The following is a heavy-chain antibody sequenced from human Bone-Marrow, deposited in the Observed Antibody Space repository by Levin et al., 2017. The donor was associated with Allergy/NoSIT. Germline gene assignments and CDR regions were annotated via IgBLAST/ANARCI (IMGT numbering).Heavy chain of an antibody. J-gene: IGHJ4*02. CDR3: ARDLWFGEPLDY. CDR1: GYTFTSYA. D-gene: IGHD3-10*01. CDR2: INAGNGNT. Sequence: ASVKVSCKASGYTFTSYAMHWVRQAPGQRLEWMGWINAGNGNTKYSQKFQGRVTITRDTSASTAYMELSSLRSEDTAVYYCARDLWFGEPLDYWGQGTLVTVSS. V-gene: IGHV1-3*01.